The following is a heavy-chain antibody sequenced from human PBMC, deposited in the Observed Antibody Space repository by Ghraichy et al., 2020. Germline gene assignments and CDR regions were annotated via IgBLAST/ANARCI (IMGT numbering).Heavy chain of an antibody. CDR3: VRAMYYHSYFDN. J-gene: IGHJ4*02. CDR1: GFTFNNYW. CDR2: IKQDGSEI. Sequence: GGSLRLSCAASGFTFNNYWMTWVRQAPGKGLEWVANIKQDGSEIYYVDSVKGRFTISRDNAKNSLYLQMNSLTGEDTAVYYCVRAMYYHSYFDNWGQGALVTVSS. V-gene: IGHV3-7*01. D-gene: IGHD3-22*01.